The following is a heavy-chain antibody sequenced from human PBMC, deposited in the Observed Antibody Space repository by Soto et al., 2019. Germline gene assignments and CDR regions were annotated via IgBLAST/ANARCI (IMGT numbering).Heavy chain of an antibody. V-gene: IGHV4-31*03. Sequence: QVQLQESGPGLVKPSQTLSLTCTVSGGSISSGGYYWSWIRQHPGKGLEWIGYIYYSGSTYCNPSLKSRVNISVDTSKNQFSLKVSSVTAADTAVYYCARGYYYDSSGYWREGYWYFDLWGRGTLVTVSS. CDR1: GGSISSGGYY. CDR3: ARGYYYDSSGYWREGYWYFDL. D-gene: IGHD3-22*01. J-gene: IGHJ2*01. CDR2: IYYSGST.